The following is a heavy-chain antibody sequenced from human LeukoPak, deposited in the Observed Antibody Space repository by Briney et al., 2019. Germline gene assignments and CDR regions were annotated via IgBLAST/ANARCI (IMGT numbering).Heavy chain of an antibody. CDR3: ARENYDYGDYEVPSSMDV. D-gene: IGHD4-17*01. V-gene: IGHV4-34*01. CDR2: INHSGST. J-gene: IGHJ6*02. CDR1: GGSFSGYY. Sequence: SETLSLTCAVYGGSFSGYYWSWIRQPPGKGLEWIGEINHSGSTNYNPSLKSRVTISVDTSKNQFSLKLSSVTAADTAVYYCARENYDYGDYEVPSSMDVWGQGTTVTVSS.